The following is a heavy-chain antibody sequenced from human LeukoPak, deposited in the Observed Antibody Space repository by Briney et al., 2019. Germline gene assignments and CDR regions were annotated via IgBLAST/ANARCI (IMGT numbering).Heavy chain of an antibody. J-gene: IGHJ1*01. CDR1: GYTFTGYY. V-gene: IGHV1-2*02. CDR3: ARGAKNRDYYDSSGYGTFQH. Sequence: ASVQVSCTASGYTFTGYYMHWVRQAPGQGLEWMGWSNPNRGGTNYAQKFQGRVTRTRDTSISTAYMELSRLRSDDTAVYYCARGAKNRDYYDSSGYGTFQHWGQGTLVTVSS. CDR2: SNPNRGGT. D-gene: IGHD3-22*01.